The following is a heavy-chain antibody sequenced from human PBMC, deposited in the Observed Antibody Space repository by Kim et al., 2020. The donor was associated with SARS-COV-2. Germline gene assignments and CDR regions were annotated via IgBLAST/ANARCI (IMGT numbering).Heavy chain of an antibody. CDR3: ARQYYGMDV. V-gene: IGHV4-39*01. J-gene: IGHJ6*02. Sequence: SETLSLTCTVSSGSISSSSYYWAWIRQPPGKGLEWIGSIYYSGSTYHNPSLKSRVTISVDTSKNKFSLRLSSVTAADTAVYYCARQYYGMDVWGQGTTVTVSS. CDR1: SGSISSSSYY. CDR2: IYYSGST.